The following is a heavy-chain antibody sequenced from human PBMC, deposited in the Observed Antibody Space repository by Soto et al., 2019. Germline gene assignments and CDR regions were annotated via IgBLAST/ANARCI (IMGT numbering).Heavy chain of an antibody. V-gene: IGHV3-30-3*01. CDR1: GFTFSSYA. Sequence: QVQLVESGGGVVQPGRSLRLSCAASGFTFSSYAMHWVRQAPGKGLEWVAVISYDGSNKYYADSVKGRFTISRDNSKNTQYLQMNSLRAEDTAVYYCARSLGDYGGITDLFDYWGQGTLVTVSS. D-gene: IGHD4-17*01. CDR3: ARSLGDYGGITDLFDY. CDR2: ISYDGSNK. J-gene: IGHJ4*02.